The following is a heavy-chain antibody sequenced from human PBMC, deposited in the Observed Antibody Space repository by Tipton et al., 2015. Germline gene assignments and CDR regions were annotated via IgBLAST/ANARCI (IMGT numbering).Heavy chain of an antibody. V-gene: IGHV4-39*01. CDR3: ACQDYDILTRDYQTVDY. Sequence: TLSLTCTVSGGSISSSSYYWAWIRQPPGKGLEWIGSLYFSGSTYYNPSLKSRVTISIDRFKNQFSLKLSSATAADTAVYYCACQDYDILTRDYQTVDYWGQGTLVTVSS. CDR2: LYFSGST. CDR1: GGSISSSSYY. D-gene: IGHD3-9*01. J-gene: IGHJ4*02.